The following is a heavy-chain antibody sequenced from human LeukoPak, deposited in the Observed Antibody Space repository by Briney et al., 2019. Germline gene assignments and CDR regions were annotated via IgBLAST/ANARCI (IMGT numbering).Heavy chain of an antibody. Sequence: GGSLRLSCAASGFTFSKYSMNWVRQAPGKGLEWVSFINSFGTTIHYADSMRGRFTISRDNVNNSLYLQMTGLRPEDTAVYYCARRSWFGGMTPLSYYYYMDVWGKGTTVTVSS. V-gene: IGHV3-48*01. CDR2: INSFGTTI. J-gene: IGHJ6*03. CDR1: GFTFSKYS. CDR3: ARRSWFGGMTPLSYYYYMDV. D-gene: IGHD3-10*01.